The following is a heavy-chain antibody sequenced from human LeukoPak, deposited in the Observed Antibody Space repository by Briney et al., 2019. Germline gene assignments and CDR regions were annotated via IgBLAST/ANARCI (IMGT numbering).Heavy chain of an antibody. CDR2: IWYDGSNK. CDR1: GFTFSSYG. J-gene: IGHJ5*02. V-gene: IGHV3-30*02. Sequence: PGGSLRLSCAASGFTFSSYGMHWVRQAPGKGLEWVAVIWYDGSNKYYADSVKGRFTISRDNSKNTLYLQMNSLRSEDTAVYYCATVGVNLGYCSGGSCRNWFDPWGQGTLVTVSS. D-gene: IGHD2-15*01. CDR3: ATVGVNLGYCSGGSCRNWFDP.